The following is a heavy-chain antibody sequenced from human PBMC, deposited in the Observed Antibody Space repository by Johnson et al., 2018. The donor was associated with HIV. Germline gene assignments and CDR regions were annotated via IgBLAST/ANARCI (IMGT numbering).Heavy chain of an antibody. CDR3: ARDGCDDSSGYYWGAFDI. CDR2: INWNGDNT. J-gene: IGHJ3*02. CDR1: GFTFDDYG. D-gene: IGHD3-22*01. V-gene: IGHV3-20*04. Sequence: VQLVESGGGVVRPGGSLRLSCAASGFTFDDYGMTWVRQAPGKGLEYVSGINWNGDNTGYADSVKGRFTISRDNSKNTLYLQMNSLRAEDTAVYYCARDGCDDSSGYYWGAFDIWGQGTMVTVSS.